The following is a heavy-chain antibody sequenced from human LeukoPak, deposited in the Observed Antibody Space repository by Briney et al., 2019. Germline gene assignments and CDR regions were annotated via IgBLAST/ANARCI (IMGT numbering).Heavy chain of an antibody. Sequence: GASVKVSCKASGYTFTSHDINWVRQATGQGLEWVGYINPNSGNTGYAQKFQGRVTITRNTSISTAYMELSSLRSEDTAVYYCARGDEDAFDIRGQGTMVTVSS. CDR3: ARGDEDAFDI. J-gene: IGHJ3*02. CDR1: GYTFTSHD. V-gene: IGHV1-8*01. CDR2: INPNSGNT.